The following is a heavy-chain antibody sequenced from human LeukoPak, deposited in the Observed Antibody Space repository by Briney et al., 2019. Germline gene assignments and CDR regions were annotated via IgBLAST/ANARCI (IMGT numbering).Heavy chain of an antibody. CDR2: ISSSGGST. V-gene: IGHV3-23*01. CDR1: GFTFSSYA. D-gene: IGHD6-19*01. Sequence: PGGSLRLSCAASGFTFSSYAMSWVRQAPGKGLEWVSAISSSGGSTHYADSVKGRGTISRDNSKNTLYLQMNSLRAEDTAVYYCAKRRDQSSDGAFDYWGQGTLVTVSS. J-gene: IGHJ4*02. CDR3: AKRRDQSSDGAFDY.